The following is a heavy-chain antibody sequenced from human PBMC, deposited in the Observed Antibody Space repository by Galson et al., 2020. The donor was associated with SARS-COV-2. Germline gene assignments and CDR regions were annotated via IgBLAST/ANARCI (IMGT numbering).Heavy chain of an antibody. V-gene: IGHV4-59*01. J-gene: IGHJ4*02. D-gene: IGHD5-12*01. CDR3: AGDDLGVATINGFVY. CDR1: GDSLINYY. Sequence: SETLSLTCTVSGDSLINYYWSWIRQSPGKGLEWIGYIYYSGSTNYNPSLKSRVTISVATSKNQFSLNLSSVTAADTAIYYCAGDDLGVATINGFVYWGQGTLVTVPS. CDR2: IYYSGST.